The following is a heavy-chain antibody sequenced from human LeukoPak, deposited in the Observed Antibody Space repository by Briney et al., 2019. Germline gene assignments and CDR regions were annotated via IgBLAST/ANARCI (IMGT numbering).Heavy chain of an antibody. Sequence: GRSLRLSCAASGFTFSSYGMPWVRQAPGKGLEWVAVISYDGSNKYYADSVKGRFTISRDNSKNTLYLQMNSLRADDTAVYYCARGGSGWHYWGQGTLVTVSS. V-gene: IGHV3-30*03. CDR2: ISYDGSNK. CDR1: GFTFSSYG. CDR3: ARGGSGWHY. J-gene: IGHJ4*02. D-gene: IGHD6-19*01.